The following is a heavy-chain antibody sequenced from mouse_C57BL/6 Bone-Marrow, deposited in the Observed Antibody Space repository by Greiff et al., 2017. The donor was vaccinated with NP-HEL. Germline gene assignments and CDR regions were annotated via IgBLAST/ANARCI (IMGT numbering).Heavy chain of an antibody. V-gene: IGHV2-9*01. Sequence: VQLQQSGPGLVAPSQSLSITCTVSGFSLTSYGVDWIRQPPGKGLEWLGVIWGGGSTTYNSALMSSLSISTDNSKSHVFLKMNSLQTDDTAMYYCAKQGGYCDYDGAYAMDYWGQGTSVTVSS. CDR2: IWGGGST. CDR3: AKQGGYCDYDGAYAMDY. J-gene: IGHJ4*01. D-gene: IGHD2-4*01. CDR1: GFSLTSYG.